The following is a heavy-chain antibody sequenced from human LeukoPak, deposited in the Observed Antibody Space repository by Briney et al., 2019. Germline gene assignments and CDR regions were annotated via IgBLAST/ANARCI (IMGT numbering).Heavy chain of an antibody. D-gene: IGHD3-22*01. Sequence: GGSLRLSCAASGFTFSSYSMNWVRQAPGKGLEWVSYISSSSSTIYYADSVKGRFTIFRDNAKNSLYLQMNSLRAEDTAVYYCARGLDRTYYYDSSGYYHDYWGQGTLVTVSS. CDR1: GFTFSSYS. CDR3: ARGLDRTYYYDSSGYYHDY. CDR2: ISSSSSTI. V-gene: IGHV3-48*01. J-gene: IGHJ4*02.